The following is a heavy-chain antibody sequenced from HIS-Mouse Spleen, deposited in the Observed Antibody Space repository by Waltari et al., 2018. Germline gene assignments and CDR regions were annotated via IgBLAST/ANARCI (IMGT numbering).Heavy chain of an antibody. Sequence: QVQLVESGGGVVQPGRSLRPLCAASGFTFSSYGMHWVRQAPGKGLEWVAVISYDGSNKYYADSVKGRFTISRDNSKNTLYLQMNSLRAEDTAVYYCAKDRGSQFDYWGQGTLVTVSS. D-gene: IGHD1-26*01. CDR3: AKDRGSQFDY. CDR1: GFTFSSYG. V-gene: IGHV3-30*18. J-gene: IGHJ4*02. CDR2: ISYDGSNK.